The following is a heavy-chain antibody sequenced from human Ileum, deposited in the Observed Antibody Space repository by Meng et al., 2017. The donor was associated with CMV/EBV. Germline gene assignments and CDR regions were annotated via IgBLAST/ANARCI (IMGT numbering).Heavy chain of an antibody. CDR1: GGSISSSGYY. D-gene: IGHD3-16*01. Sequence: CTGYGGSISSSGYYWGWIRQPPGKGLEWIGSIYSSGSTYYNPSLKSRVTISVDTSRNQFSLNLGSVTAADTAVYYCARGGALKYFQHWGQGTLVTVSS. CDR3: ARGGALKYFQH. CDR2: IYSSGST. V-gene: IGHV4-39*01. J-gene: IGHJ1*01.